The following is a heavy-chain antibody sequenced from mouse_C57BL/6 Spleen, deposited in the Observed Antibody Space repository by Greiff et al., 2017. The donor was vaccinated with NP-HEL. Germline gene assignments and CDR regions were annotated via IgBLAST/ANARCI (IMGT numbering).Heavy chain of an antibody. CDR1: GFTFSDYG. J-gene: IGHJ4*01. CDR3: ARTFYYYGSSHAMDY. V-gene: IGHV5-17*01. Sequence: EVQLQESGGGLVKPGGSLKLSCAASGFTFSDYGMHWVRQAPEKGLEWVAYISSGSSTIYYADTVKGRFTISRDNAKNTLFLQMTSLRSEDTAMYYCARTFYYYGSSHAMDYWGQGTSVTVSS. CDR2: ISSGSSTI. D-gene: IGHD1-1*01.